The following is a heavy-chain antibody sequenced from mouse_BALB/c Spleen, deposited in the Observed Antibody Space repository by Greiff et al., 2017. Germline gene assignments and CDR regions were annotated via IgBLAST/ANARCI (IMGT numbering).Heavy chain of an antibody. J-gene: IGHJ2*01. V-gene: IGHV1S135*01. Sequence: VQLQQSGPELVKPGASVKVSCKASGYAFTSYNMYWVKQSHGKSLEWIGYIDPYNGGTSYNQKFKGKATLTVDKSSSSAYMHLNSLTSEDSAVYYCARGGVITTVVTDYFDYWGQGTTLTVSS. CDR1: GYAFTSYN. CDR3: ARGGVITTVVTDYFDY. CDR2: IDPYNGGT. D-gene: IGHD1-1*01.